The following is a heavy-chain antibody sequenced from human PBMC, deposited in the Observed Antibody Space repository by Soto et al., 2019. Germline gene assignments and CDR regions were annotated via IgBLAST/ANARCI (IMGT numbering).Heavy chain of an antibody. CDR3: ASAYSDRWYLV. J-gene: IGHJ4*02. CDR2: IYYSGST. CDR1: GDSIRSNSYS. Sequence: SETLSLTCTVSGDSIRSNSYSWGWIRQPPGKGLDWIGTIYYSGSTYHYSNPSLKSRVTISVDTSKNQVSLKLSSVTAADTAIYYCASAYSDRWYLVWGLGTSVTVPQ. V-gene: IGHV4-39*07. D-gene: IGHD6-13*01.